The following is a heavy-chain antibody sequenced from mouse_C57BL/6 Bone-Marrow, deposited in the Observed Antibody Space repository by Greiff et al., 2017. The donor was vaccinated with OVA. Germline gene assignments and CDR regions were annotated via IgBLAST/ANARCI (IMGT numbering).Heavy chain of an antibody. J-gene: IGHJ1*03. D-gene: IGHD1-1*01. V-gene: IGHV1-72*01. Sequence: QVQLKQPGAELVKPGASVKLSCKASGYTFTSYWMHWVKQRPGRGLEWIGRIDPNSGGTKYNEKFKSKATLTVDKPSSTAYMQLSSLTSEDSAVYYCARFRKNGRWYFDVWGTGTTVTVSS. CDR3: ARFRKNGRWYFDV. CDR1: GYTFTSYW. CDR2: IDPNSGGT.